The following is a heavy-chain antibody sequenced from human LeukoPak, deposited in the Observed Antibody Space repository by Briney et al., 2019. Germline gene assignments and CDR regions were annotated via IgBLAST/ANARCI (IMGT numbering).Heavy chain of an antibody. Sequence: TGGSLRLSCAASGFTFSSYAMSWVRQAPGKGLEWVSVISGSGGRTYYADSVKGRFTISRDNAKNSLYLQMNSLRDEDTAVYYCAILQGAVAHFDYWGQGTLVTVSS. CDR1: GFTFSSYA. CDR2: ISGSGGRT. D-gene: IGHD6-19*01. V-gene: IGHV3-23*01. J-gene: IGHJ4*02. CDR3: AILQGAVAHFDY.